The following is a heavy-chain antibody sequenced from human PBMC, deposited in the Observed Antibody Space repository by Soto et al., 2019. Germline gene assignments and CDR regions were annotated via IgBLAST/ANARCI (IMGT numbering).Heavy chain of an antibody. Sequence: GGCLRRSCALSGFTLSSSEMYWVRQAPGKGLAWISYIHPSGQPICYADSVKGRFTISRDNANNSVFLQMHSLRAEDTAVYYCARRASRWGQGTMVTV. CDR3: ARRASR. J-gene: IGHJ3*01. CDR2: IHPSGQPI. D-gene: IGHD1-26*01. CDR1: GFTLSSSE. V-gene: IGHV3-48*03.